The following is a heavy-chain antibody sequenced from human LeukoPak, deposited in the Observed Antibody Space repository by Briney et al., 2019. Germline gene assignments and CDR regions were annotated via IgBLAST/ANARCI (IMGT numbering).Heavy chain of an antibody. CDR1: GYTLTELS. J-gene: IGHJ3*02. D-gene: IGHD1-26*01. Sequence: VASVKVSCKVSGYTLTELSMHWVRQAPGKGLEWMGGFDPEDGETIYAQKFQGRVTITRNTSISTAYMELSSLRSEDTAVYYCTRVGDGSYYEPSLFAFDIWGQGTMVTVSS. CDR3: TRVGDGSYYEPSLFAFDI. V-gene: IGHV1-24*01. CDR2: FDPEDGET.